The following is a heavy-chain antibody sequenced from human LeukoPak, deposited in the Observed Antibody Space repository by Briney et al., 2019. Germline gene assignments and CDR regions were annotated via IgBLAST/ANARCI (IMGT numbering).Heavy chain of an antibody. Sequence: GGSLRLSCAASGFTFDDYGMNWVRQAPGNGLEWVSSISSSSSYIYYADSVKGRFTISRDNAKNSLYLQMNSLRAEDTAVYYCARDGARYYYMDVWGKGTTVTVSS. CDR1: GFTFDDYG. J-gene: IGHJ6*03. V-gene: IGHV3-21*01. D-gene: IGHD3-16*01. CDR3: ARDGARYYYMDV. CDR2: ISSSSSYI.